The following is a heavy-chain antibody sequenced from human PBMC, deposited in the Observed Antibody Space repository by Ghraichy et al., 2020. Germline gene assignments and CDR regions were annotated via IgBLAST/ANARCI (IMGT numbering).Heavy chain of an antibody. CDR1: GRSITNDNW. V-gene: IGHV4-4*01. D-gene: IGHD3/OR15-3a*01. Sequence: TLSLTCAVSGRSITNDNWWSWVRQTPGKGLEWIGQIHRSGRTTYNPSLESRVTISLDTSRNHFSLRLSSVTAADTAVYCCTSNGFFCLDNWGQGTLVTVSS. CDR2: IHRSGRT. J-gene: IGHJ4*02. CDR3: TSNGFFCLDN.